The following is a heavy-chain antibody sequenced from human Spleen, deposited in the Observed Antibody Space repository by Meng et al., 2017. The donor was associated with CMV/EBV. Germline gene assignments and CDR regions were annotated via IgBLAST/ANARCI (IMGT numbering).Heavy chain of an antibody. CDR3: AKDIRGETAAGDWYFDL. V-gene: IGHV3-43D*03. CDR1: GFTFDDYA. Sequence: GGSLRLSCAASGFTFDDYAMHWVRQAPGKGLEWVSLISWDGGSTYYADSVKGRFTISRDNSKNSLYLQMNSLRAEDTALYYCAKDIRGETAAGDWYFDLWGRGTLVTVSS. D-gene: IGHD6-13*01. CDR2: ISWDGGST. J-gene: IGHJ2*01.